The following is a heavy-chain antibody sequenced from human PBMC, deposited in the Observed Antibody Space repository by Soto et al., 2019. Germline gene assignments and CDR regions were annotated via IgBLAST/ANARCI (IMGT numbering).Heavy chain of an antibody. CDR1: GGSFSGYY. CDR3: ARAYCSGGSCSPAYFDY. J-gene: IGHJ4*02. D-gene: IGHD2-15*01. Sequence: ETLSLTCAVYGGSFSGYYLSWIRQPPGKGLEWIGEINHSGSTNYNPSLKSRVTISVDTSKNQFSLKLSSVTAADTAVYYCARAYCSGGSCSPAYFDYWGQGTLVTVSS. V-gene: IGHV4-34*01. CDR2: INHSGST.